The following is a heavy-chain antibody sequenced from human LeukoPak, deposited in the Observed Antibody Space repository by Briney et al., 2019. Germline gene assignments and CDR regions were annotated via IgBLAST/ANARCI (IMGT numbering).Heavy chain of an antibody. V-gene: IGHV1-69*05. D-gene: IGHD3-22*01. Sequence: SVKVSCKASGGTFSSYAISWVRQAPGQGLEWIGRIIPIFGTANYAQKFQGRVTITTDESTSTAYMELSSLRSEDTAVYYCAMTHYYDSSGYYSTDYWGQGTLVTVSS. CDR2: IIPIFGTA. CDR3: AMTHYYDSSGYYSTDY. CDR1: GGTFSSYA. J-gene: IGHJ4*02.